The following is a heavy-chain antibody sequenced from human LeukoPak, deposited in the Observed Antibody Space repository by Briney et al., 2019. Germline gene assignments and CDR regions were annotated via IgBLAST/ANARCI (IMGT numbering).Heavy chain of an antibody. V-gene: IGHV1-2*02. CDR2: INPNSGGT. J-gene: IGHJ4*02. Sequence: ASVKVSCKASGYTFTGYYMHWVRQAPGQGLEWMGWINPNSGGTNYAQKFQGRVTMTRDTSISTSNMELSRLRSDDTAVYYCARERRFGELLLFDYWGLGTLVTVSS. D-gene: IGHD3-10*01. CDR1: GYTFTGYY. CDR3: ARERRFGELLLFDY.